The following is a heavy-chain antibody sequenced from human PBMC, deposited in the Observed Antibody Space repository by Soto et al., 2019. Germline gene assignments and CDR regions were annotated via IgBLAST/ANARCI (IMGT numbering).Heavy chain of an antibody. CDR1: GDRVSSNSAA. CDR3: ARGRWDIVVVPAAIAFHYYYYMDV. D-gene: IGHD2-2*01. J-gene: IGHJ6*03. Sequence: SQTLSLPCAISGDRVSSNSAAWNWIRQSPSRGLEWLGRTYYRSKWYNDYAVSVKSRITINPDTSKNQFSLQLNSVTPEDTAVYYCARGRWDIVVVPAAIAFHYYYYMDVWGKGTTVTVSS. V-gene: IGHV6-1*01. CDR2: TYYRSKWYN.